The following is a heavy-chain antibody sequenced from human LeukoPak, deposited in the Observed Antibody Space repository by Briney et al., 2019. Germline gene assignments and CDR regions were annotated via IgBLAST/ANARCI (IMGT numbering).Heavy chain of an antibody. CDR3: ARQAGDRYNYDF. CDR2: IFPDDSDT. D-gene: IGHD3-16*01. CDR1: GYSFTNYW. Sequence: GESLKISCKGSGYSFTNYWIGWVRQMPGKGLEWMGIIFPDDSDTRYSPSFQGQVTLSADKSVSTAYLQWSSLKASDTAMYYCARQAGDRYNYDFWGQGTLVTVSS. V-gene: IGHV5-51*01. J-gene: IGHJ4*02.